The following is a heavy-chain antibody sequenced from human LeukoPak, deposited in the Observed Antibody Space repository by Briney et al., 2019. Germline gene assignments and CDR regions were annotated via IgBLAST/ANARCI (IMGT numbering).Heavy chain of an antibody. CDR3: AKLAVAGWYFDY. Sequence: GGSLRLSCAASGFTFSSYSMDWVRQAPGKGLEWLSYISSSSGTIYYADSVKGRFTISRDSSKNTLYLQMNSLRAEDTAVYYCAKLAVAGWYFDYWGQGTLVTVSS. D-gene: IGHD6-19*01. J-gene: IGHJ4*02. CDR2: ISSSSGTI. CDR1: GFTFSSYS. V-gene: IGHV3-48*01.